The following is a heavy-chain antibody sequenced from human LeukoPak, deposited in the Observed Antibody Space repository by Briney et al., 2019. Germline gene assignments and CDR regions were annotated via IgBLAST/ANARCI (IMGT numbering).Heavy chain of an antibody. Sequence: PSETLSLTCSVSGGSITSYSWTWIRQPAGKGLEWIGRIYSSGSTNYNPSLKSRVTMSVDTSKNQFSLKLSSVTAADTAVYYCARDKYSSSPYNWFDPWGQGTLVTVSS. CDR2: IYSSGST. CDR1: GGSITSYS. V-gene: IGHV4-4*07. CDR3: ARDKYSSSPYNWFDP. D-gene: IGHD6-13*01. J-gene: IGHJ5*02.